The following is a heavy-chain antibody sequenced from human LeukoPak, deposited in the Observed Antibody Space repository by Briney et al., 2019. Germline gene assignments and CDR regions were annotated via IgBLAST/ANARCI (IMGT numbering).Heavy chain of an antibody. V-gene: IGHV3-7*01. Sequence: GGCLRLACAASGLAVSDCWIGWVRPAPGGGLGWVANIKLVVGHQNYVESVKGRFTISRDNAKNSLYLQMNSLRAEDTAIYYCASTFPYCGGGRCALGGQGTLVTVSS. CDR3: ASTFPYCGGGRCAL. CDR2: IKLVVGHQ. J-gene: IGHJ4*02. D-gene: IGHD2-15*01. CDR1: GLAVSDCW.